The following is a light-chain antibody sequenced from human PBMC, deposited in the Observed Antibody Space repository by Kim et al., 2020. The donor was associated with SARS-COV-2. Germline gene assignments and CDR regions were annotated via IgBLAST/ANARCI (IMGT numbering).Light chain of an antibody. CDR1: QSVLYSSNNQNY. V-gene: IGKV4-1*01. CDR3: QQYYRTPYT. CDR2: WAS. Sequence: RATINCKSSQSVLYSSNNQNYLAWYQQKPGQPPKLHIYWASTREYGVPDRFSGSGSGTDFTLTISSLQAEDVAVCYCQQYYRTPYTFGQGTKLEI. J-gene: IGKJ2*01.